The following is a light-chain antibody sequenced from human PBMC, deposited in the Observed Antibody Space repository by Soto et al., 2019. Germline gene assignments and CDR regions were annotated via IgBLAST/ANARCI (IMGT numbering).Light chain of an antibody. Sequence: QSALTQPPSASGSPGQSVTISCTGTSSDVGGYQYVSWYQQHPGKAPKLMIYEVTKRPSGVPDRFSGSKSGNTASLTVSGLTAEDEADYYCSSYTGGDNLLFGGGTKLTVL. V-gene: IGLV2-8*01. CDR1: SSDVGGYQY. J-gene: IGLJ2*01. CDR2: EVT. CDR3: SSYTGGDNLL.